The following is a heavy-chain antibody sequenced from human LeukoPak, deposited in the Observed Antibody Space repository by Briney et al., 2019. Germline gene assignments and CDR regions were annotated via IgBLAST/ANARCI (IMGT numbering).Heavy chain of an antibody. V-gene: IGHV1-2*02. D-gene: IGHD2-2*01. J-gene: IGHJ5*02. CDR2: INPNSGGT. CDR1: GYTFTGYY. Sequence: ASVKVSCKASGYTFTGYYMHWVRQAPGQGLEWMGWINPNSGGTNYAQKFQGRVTMTRDTSISTAYMALSRLRSDDTAVYYCARSDEDCSSTSCYGGNWFDPWGQGTLVTVSS. CDR3: ARSDEDCSSTSCYGGNWFDP.